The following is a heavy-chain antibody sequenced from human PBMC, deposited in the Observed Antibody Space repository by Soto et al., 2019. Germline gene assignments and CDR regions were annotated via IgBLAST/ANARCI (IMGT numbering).Heavy chain of an antibody. CDR3: ARSTLTGYYYPFDY. V-gene: IGHV1-2*02. D-gene: IGHD3-9*01. CDR1: GYTFTGYY. CDR2: INPNSGGT. Sequence: ASVKVSCKASGYTFTGYYMHWVRQAPGQGLEWMGWINPNSGGTNYAQKFQGRVTMTRDTYISTAYMELSGLRSDDTALYYCARSTLTGYYYPFDYWGQGTMVTVYS. J-gene: IGHJ4*02.